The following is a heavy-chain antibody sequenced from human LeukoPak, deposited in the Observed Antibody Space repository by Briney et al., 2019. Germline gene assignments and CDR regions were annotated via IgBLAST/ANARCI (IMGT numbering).Heavy chain of an antibody. D-gene: IGHD3-3*01. V-gene: IGHV3-23*01. J-gene: IGHJ3*02. CDR2: ICGSCGST. CDR3: AKMYHLWSGYTGAFDI. Sequence: PGGSLRLSCAASGFTFSSHPMSWVRQARGKGLEGVSAICGSCGSTYYADAVKGRVTISRDNSKNTLYLQMNSLRAEDTAVYYCAKMYHLWSGYTGAFDIWGQGTLVTVSS. CDR1: GFTFSSHP.